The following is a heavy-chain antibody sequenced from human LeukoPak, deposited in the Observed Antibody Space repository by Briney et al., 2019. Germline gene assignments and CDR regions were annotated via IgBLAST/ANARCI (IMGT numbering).Heavy chain of an antibody. J-gene: IGHJ4*02. Sequence: GESLKISCKGSGYSFNYWIGWVRQMPGKGLEWMGIIYPGDSDTRYSTSFQGQVTISADRSISTAYLQWSSLKASDSAMYYCARQDGSGLYYFDYWGQGTLVTVSS. CDR3: ARQDGSGLYYFDY. D-gene: IGHD3-10*01. CDR1: GYSFNYW. CDR2: IYPGDSDT. V-gene: IGHV5-51*01.